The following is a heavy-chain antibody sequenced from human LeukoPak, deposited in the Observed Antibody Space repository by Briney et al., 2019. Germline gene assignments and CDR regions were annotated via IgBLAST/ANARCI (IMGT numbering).Heavy chain of an antibody. J-gene: IGHJ3*02. Sequence: PSETLSLTCTVSGGSISSYYWSWIRQPPGKGLEWIGYIYYSGSTNYNPSLKSRVTISVDTSKNQFSLKLSSVTAADTAVYYCARGHNYYDSSGYYVGAFDIWGQGTMVTVSS. CDR2: IYYSGST. D-gene: IGHD3-22*01. CDR1: GGSISSYY. CDR3: ARGHNYYDSSGYYVGAFDI. V-gene: IGHV4-59*01.